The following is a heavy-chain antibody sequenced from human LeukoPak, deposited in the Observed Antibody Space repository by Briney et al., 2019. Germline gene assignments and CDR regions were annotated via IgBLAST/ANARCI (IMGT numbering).Heavy chain of an antibody. Sequence: ASVKVSCKASGGTFSSYAISWVRQAPGQGLEWMGGIIPIFGTANYAQKFQGRVTITADKSTSTAYMELSSLRAEDTAVYYCARDSATLGYYFDYWGKGTLVTVSS. CDR2: IIPIFGTA. D-gene: IGHD3-10*01. CDR3: ARDSATLGYYFDY. J-gene: IGHJ4*02. V-gene: IGHV1-69*06. CDR1: GGTFSSYA.